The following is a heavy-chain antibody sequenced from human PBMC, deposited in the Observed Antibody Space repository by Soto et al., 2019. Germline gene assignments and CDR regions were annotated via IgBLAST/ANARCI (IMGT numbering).Heavy chain of an antibody. CDR1: GVSICSSNW. Sequence: ETLSLTCSVSGVSICSSNWCSGVRQPPGKGLEWIGGIYHSGITNYNPSLKSRVTIAVDKSKNQFSLKLSSVTAAETAVYYCAREITMVRGVIIQRRFDYWGKGTLVTASS. CDR2: IYHSGIT. V-gene: IGHV4-4*02. CDR3: AREITMVRGVIIQRRFDY. J-gene: IGHJ4*02. D-gene: IGHD3-10*01.